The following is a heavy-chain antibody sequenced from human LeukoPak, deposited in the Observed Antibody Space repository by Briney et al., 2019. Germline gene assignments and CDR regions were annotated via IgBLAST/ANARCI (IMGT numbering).Heavy chain of an antibody. V-gene: IGHV3-23*01. CDR3: TTDSGYYDSSGDAFGI. CDR2: ISGSGGST. J-gene: IGHJ3*02. Sequence: GGSLRLSCAASGFTFSSYAMSWVRQAPGKGLEWVSAISGSGGSTYYADSVKGRFTISRDNSKNTLYLQMNSLRAEDTAVYYCTTDSGYYDSSGDAFGIWGQGTMVTVSS. CDR1: GFTFSSYA. D-gene: IGHD3-22*01.